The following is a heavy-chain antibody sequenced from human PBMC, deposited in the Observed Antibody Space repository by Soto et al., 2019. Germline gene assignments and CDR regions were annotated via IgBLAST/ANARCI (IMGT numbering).Heavy chain of an antibody. CDR2: ISSSSSDI. V-gene: IGHV3-21*01. D-gene: IGHD7-27*01. J-gene: IGHJ6*02. Sequence: GGSLSLSCAASGFTFSSYSMNWVRQAPGKGLEWVSSISSSSSDIYYADSVKGRFTITRDNAKNSLYLQMNSLRAEDTAVYYCASPLGDDSNYYYGMDVWGQGTTVTVSS. CDR3: ASPLGDDSNYYYGMDV. CDR1: GFTFSSYS.